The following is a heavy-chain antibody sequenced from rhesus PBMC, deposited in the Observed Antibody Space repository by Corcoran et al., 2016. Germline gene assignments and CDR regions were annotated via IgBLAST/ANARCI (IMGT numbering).Heavy chain of an antibody. J-gene: IGHJ4*01. D-gene: IGHD2-21*01. V-gene: IGHV4-173*01. CDR3: AKGCFGRGCPLVNIDF. CDR1: GGSISSNY. CDR2: IFGSGEIN. Sequence: QLQLQESGPGLVKPSETLSLICAVSGGSISSNYWSWIRQPPGKGLEWIGRIFGSGEINDNNPSPKSLVTISTDTPKNQFSLKLSSVPAADTAIYFCAKGCFGRGCPLVNIDFWGQGILVTVSS.